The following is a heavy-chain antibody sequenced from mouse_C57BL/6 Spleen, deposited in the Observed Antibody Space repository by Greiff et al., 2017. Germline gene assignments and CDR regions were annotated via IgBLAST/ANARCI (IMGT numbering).Heavy chain of an antibody. D-gene: IGHD4-1*01. CDR2: IDPSDSYT. Sequence: VQLQQPGAELVKPGASVKLSCKASGYTFTSYWMQWVKQRPGQGLEWIGEIDPSDSYTNYNQKFKGKATLTVETSSSTAYMQLSSLTSEDSAVYYCARSNWDLWYFDVWGTGTTVTVSS. J-gene: IGHJ1*03. CDR3: ARSNWDLWYFDV. V-gene: IGHV1-50*01. CDR1: GYTFTSYW.